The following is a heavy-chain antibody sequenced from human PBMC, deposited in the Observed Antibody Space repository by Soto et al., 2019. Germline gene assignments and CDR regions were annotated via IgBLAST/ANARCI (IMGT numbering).Heavy chain of an antibody. Sequence: LSLTCSVSGDSISTVDYFWAWIRQPPGQALEYIGYIYKSATTYYNPSFEGRVAISLDTSKSHFSLNVTSVTAADTAVYFCARGRYCLTGRCFPNWFDSWGQGTLVTVSS. CDR1: GDSISTVDYF. CDR3: ARGRYCLTGRCFPNWFDS. V-gene: IGHV4-30-4*01. D-gene: IGHD2-15*01. CDR2: IYKSATT. J-gene: IGHJ5*01.